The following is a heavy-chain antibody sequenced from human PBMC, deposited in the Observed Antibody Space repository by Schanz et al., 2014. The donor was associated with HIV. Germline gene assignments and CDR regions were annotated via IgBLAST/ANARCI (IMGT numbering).Heavy chain of an antibody. CDR2: ITESGGRT. CDR3: AKPEYDSSGNSQSHFDY. D-gene: IGHD3-22*01. CDR1: GFAFSNYA. V-gene: IGHV3-23*01. Sequence: PGGSLRLSCAASGFAFSNYAMSWVRQAPGKGLEWVSSITESGGRTYYADSVNGRFTISRDNSKNTLYLQMTTLRTEDTAVYYCAKPEYDSSGNSQSHFDYWGQGTLVTVSS. J-gene: IGHJ4*02.